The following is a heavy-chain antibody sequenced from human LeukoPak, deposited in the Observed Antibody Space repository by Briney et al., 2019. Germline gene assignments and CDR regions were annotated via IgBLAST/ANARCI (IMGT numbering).Heavy chain of an antibody. D-gene: IGHD4-17*01. J-gene: IGHJ4*02. CDR1: SGSISSYY. CDR2: FYYSGST. Sequence: SETLSLTCNVSSGSISSYYWSWIRQPPGKGLEWIGYFYYSGSTKYNPSLESRVTLSVDTSKNQFSLKLSSVTAADTAVYYCASHYGENYYFDYWGQGTLVTVSS. CDR3: ASHYGENYYFDY. V-gene: IGHV4-59*01.